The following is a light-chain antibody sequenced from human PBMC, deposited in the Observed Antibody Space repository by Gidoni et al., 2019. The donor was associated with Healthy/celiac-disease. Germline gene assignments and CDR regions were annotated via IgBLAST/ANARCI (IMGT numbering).Light chain of an antibody. CDR1: QSVSSY. CDR2: DAA. Sequence: ELVLPHSPATLSLSPGERATLSCRASQSVSSYLAWYQQKPGQAPRLLIYDAANRATGSPARLSGSGSGTDFTLTISSLEPEDFAVYYCQQRSNWPPLTFGGGTKVEIK. CDR3: QQRSNWPPLT. J-gene: IGKJ4*01. V-gene: IGKV3-11*01.